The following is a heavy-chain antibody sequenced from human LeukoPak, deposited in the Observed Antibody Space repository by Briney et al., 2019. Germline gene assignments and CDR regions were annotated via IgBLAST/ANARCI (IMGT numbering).Heavy chain of an antibody. CDR1: GFTFSSYA. CDR3: AKDARYYDFWSGRTYYFDY. D-gene: IGHD3-3*01. V-gene: IGHV3-23*01. Sequence: PGGSLRLSCAASGFTFSSYAMSWVRQAPGKGLEWVSAISGSGGSTYYADSVKGRFTISRDNSKNTLYLQMNSLRAEDTAVYYCAKDARYYDFWSGRTYYFDYWGQGTLVTVSS. CDR2: ISGSGGST. J-gene: IGHJ4*02.